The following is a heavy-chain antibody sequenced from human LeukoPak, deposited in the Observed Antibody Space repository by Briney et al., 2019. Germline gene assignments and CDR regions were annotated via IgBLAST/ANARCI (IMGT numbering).Heavy chain of an antibody. CDR2: IYHSGST. J-gene: IGHJ4*02. CDR1: GYSLSSGYY. V-gene: IGHV4-38-2*02. Sequence: SETLSLTCTVSGYSLSSGYYWGWIRQPPGKGLEWIGSIYHSGSTYYSPSPKSRVTISVDTSKNQFSLKLSSVTAADTAVYYCARVTYEGSVVYWGQGTLVTVSS. D-gene: IGHD5-12*01. CDR3: ARVTYEGSVVY.